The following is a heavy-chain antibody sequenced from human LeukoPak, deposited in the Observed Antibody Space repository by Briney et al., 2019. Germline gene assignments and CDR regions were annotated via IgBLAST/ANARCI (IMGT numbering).Heavy chain of an antibody. CDR3: ARAHPQYQLLMMYYFDY. CDR2: ISAYNGNT. J-gene: IGHJ4*02. D-gene: IGHD2-2*01. CDR1: GYTFTSYG. V-gene: IGHV1-18*01. Sequence: ASVKVSCKASGYTFTSYGISWVRQAPGQGLEWMGWISAYNGNTNYAQKLQGRVTMTTDTSTSTAYMELRSLRSDDTTVYYCARAHPQYQLLMMYYFDYWGQGTLVTVSS.